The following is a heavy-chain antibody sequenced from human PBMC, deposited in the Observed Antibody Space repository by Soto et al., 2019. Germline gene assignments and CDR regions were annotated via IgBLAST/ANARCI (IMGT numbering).Heavy chain of an antibody. J-gene: IGHJ5*02. D-gene: IGHD1-20*01. CDR3: ARRLTGRTTGDWFDP. CDR1: GFIFSDYY. V-gene: IGHV3-11*01. CDR2: ISSVGGAK. Sequence: VQLVESGGGLVKPGGSLRLSCAASGFIFSDYYMAWIRQAPGKGLEWVSDISSVGGAKNVADSVRGRFTISRDNANNSLYLQMNSLRVEDTAVYYCARRLTGRTTGDWFDPWGQGTLVTVSS.